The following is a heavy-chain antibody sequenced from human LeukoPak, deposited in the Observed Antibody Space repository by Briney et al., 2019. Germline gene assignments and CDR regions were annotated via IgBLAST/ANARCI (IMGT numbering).Heavy chain of an antibody. V-gene: IGHV1-2*02. CDR3: ARERGGSYHFDY. CDR2: INPNSGGT. CDR1: GYTFTGYY. J-gene: IGHJ4*02. D-gene: IGHD1-26*01. Sequence: GASVKVSCKASGYTFTGYYMHWVRQAPGQGLEWMGWINPNSGGTNYARKFQGRVTMTRDTSISTAYMELSRLRSDDTAVYYCARERGGSYHFDYWGQGTLVTVSS.